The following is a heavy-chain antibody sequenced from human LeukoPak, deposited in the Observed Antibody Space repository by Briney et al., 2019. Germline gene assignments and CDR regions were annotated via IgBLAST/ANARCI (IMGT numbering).Heavy chain of an antibody. CDR2: IYYSGST. Sequence: SETLSLTCTVSGDSISYYYWSWIRQPPGRGLEWIGYIYYSGSTDYNPSLKSRVSISVDTSKNQFSLKLNSVTPADTAVYYCARAEESSGSSPLDYWGQGTLVTVSS. D-gene: IGHD1-26*01. CDR3: ARAEESSGSSPLDY. V-gene: IGHV4-59*01. J-gene: IGHJ4*02. CDR1: GDSISYYY.